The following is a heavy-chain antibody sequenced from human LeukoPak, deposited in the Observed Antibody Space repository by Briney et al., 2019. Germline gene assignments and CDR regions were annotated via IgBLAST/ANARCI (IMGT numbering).Heavy chain of an antibody. V-gene: IGHV3-23*01. J-gene: IGHJ5*02. Sequence: GGSLRLSCAASGFTFSSYAMSWVRQAPGKGLEWVSSISPRATITEYVDSGKGRFTISRDNTQNTLFLQMHNLRAEDTGVYYCTRDFDDTSLDNWFDPWGQGTLVTVSS. CDR2: ISPRATIT. CDR1: GFTFSSYA. D-gene: IGHD1-1*01. CDR3: TRDFDDTSLDNWFDP.